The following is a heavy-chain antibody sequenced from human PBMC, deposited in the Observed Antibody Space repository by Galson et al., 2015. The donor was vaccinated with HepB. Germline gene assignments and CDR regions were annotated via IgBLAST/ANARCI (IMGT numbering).Heavy chain of an antibody. CDR3: ASLRVYCSSTSCRHDAFDI. D-gene: IGHD2-2*01. Sequence: SVKVSCKVSGYTLTELSMHWVRQAPGKGLEWMGGFDPEDGETIYAQKFQGRVTMTEDTSTDTAYMELSSLRSEDTAMYYCASLRVYCSSTSCRHDAFDIWGQGTMVTVSS. J-gene: IGHJ3*02. CDR1: GYTLTELS. CDR2: FDPEDGET. V-gene: IGHV1-24*01.